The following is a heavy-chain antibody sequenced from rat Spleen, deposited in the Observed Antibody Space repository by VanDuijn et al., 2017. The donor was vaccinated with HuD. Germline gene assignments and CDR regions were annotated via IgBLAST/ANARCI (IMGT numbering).Heavy chain of an antibody. CDR3: ATDGYYDGTYYSVYVMDA. CDR2: ISPSGAIS. J-gene: IGHJ4*01. D-gene: IGHD1-12*02. V-gene: IGHV5-19*01. Sequence: EVQLVESGGGLVQPGRSLKLSCEASGFTFSNFGMHWIRQAPTKGLEWVASISPSGAISNYRDSVQGRFTISRDKANSTLYLQMDSLRSEDSATYYCATDGYYDGTYYSVYVMDAWGQGASVTVSS. CDR1: GFTFSNFG.